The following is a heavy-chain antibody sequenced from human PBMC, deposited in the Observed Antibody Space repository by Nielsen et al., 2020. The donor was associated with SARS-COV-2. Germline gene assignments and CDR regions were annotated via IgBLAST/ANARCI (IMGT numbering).Heavy chain of an antibody. V-gene: IGHV4-34*01. CDR3: ARGFLAAAGTGLGYFQH. Sequence: ESLKISCAASGFTFSDYWMSWIRQPPGKGLEWIGEINHSGSTNYNPSLKSRVTISVDTSKNQFSLKLSSVTAADTAVYYCARGFLAAAGTGLGYFQHWGQGTLVTVSS. J-gene: IGHJ1*01. CDR2: INHSGST. CDR1: GFTFSDYW. D-gene: IGHD6-13*01.